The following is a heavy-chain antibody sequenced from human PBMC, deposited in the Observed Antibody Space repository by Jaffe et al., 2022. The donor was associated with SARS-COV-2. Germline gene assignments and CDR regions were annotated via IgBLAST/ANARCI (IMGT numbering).Heavy chain of an antibody. Sequence: EVQLLESGGGLVQPGGSLRLSCAASGFTFTSYAMSWVRQAPGKGLQWVSAISGTGGSTYYADSVKGRFTISRDNSKNTLYLQMNSLRVEDTAVYYCAKGGVVVTATFDYWGQGTLVTVSS. D-gene: IGHD2-15*01. V-gene: IGHV3-23*01. CDR1: GFTFTSYA. J-gene: IGHJ4*02. CDR3: AKGGVVVTATFDY. CDR2: ISGTGGST.